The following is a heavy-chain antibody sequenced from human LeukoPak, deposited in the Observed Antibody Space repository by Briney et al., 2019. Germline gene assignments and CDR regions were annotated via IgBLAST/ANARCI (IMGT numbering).Heavy chain of an antibody. CDR1: GFTFSSYA. D-gene: IGHD6-6*01. J-gene: IGHJ4*02. CDR3: ATPRDEEYSTIVSDFDY. V-gene: IGHV3-30-3*01. CDR2: ISYDGSNK. Sequence: PGGSLRLSCAASGFTFSSYAMHWVRQAPGKGLEWVAVISYDGSNKYYADSVKGRFTISRDNSKNTLYLQMNSLRAEDTAVYYCATPRDEEYSTIVSDFDYWGQGTLVTVSP.